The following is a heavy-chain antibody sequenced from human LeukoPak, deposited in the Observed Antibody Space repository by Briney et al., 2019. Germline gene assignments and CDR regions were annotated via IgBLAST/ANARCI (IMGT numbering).Heavy chain of an antibody. CDR3: ATVSGSDSDAFDI. D-gene: IGHD5-12*01. CDR1: GFTFSSYS. CDR2: IYSGDST. V-gene: IGHV3-53*01. Sequence: QPGGSLRLSCAASGFTFSSYSMSWVRQAPGKGLEWVSVIYSGDSTYYADSVKGRFTISRDNSKNRLYLQMNSLRAEDTAVYYCATVSGSDSDAFDIWGQGTMVTVSS. J-gene: IGHJ3*02.